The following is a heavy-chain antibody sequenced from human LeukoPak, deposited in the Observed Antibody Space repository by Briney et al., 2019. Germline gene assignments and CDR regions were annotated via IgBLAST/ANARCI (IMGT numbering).Heavy chain of an antibody. J-gene: IGHJ6*04. Sequence: SETLSLTCAVSGGTISNYYWSWIRQPPGKGLDWIGYIYYNGSTNYYPALKSRLTIIVDTYYSQIPLKQGSRTTADTAVYYCAISHDPAEGAGVVGICGNGTTVIVFS. V-gene: IGHV4-59*01. D-gene: IGHD6-13*01. CDR1: GGTISNYY. CDR3: AISHDPAEGAGVVGI. CDR2: IYYNGST.